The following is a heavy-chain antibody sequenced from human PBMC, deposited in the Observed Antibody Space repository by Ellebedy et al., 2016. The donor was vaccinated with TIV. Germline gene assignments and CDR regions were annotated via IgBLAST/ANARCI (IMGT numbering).Heavy chain of an antibody. CDR2: ISAYNGNT. CDR1: GYTFTSYG. V-gene: IGHV1-18*01. D-gene: IGHD2-15*01. CDR3: ARAGCSGGSCYSGLAYYYYGMDV. Sequence: ASVKVSXKASGYTFTSYGISWVRQAPGQGLEWMGWISAYNGNTNYAQKLQGRVTMTTDTSTSTAYMELRSLRSDDTAVYYCARAGCSGGSCYSGLAYYYYGMDVWGQGTTVTVSS. J-gene: IGHJ6*02.